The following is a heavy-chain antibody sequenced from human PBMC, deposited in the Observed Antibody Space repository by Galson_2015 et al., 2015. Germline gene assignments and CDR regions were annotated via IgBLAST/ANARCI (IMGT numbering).Heavy chain of an antibody. CDR2: MRYDGSQT. Sequence: SLRLSCAGSGFIFRNYWMVWFRQTPETGLERVAQMRYDGSQTFYVDSVQGRFTISRDNAENSLYLQMNSLRADDTAVYYCARDANRGGEFDYWGQGALVTVSS. CDR1: GFIFRNYW. D-gene: IGHD1-14*01. V-gene: IGHV3-7*03. J-gene: IGHJ4*02. CDR3: ARDANRGGEFDY.